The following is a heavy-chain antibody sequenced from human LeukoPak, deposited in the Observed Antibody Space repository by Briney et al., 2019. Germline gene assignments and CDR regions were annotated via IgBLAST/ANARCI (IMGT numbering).Heavy chain of an antibody. D-gene: IGHD2/OR15-2a*01. Sequence: SETLSLTCTVSGGYTGSHYWSWIRQPAGKGLEWIGRISPSGTTHYNPSLGSRVTMSVDTSTNYFSLRLSSVTAADTAVYYCARDFYASGFYFWFYPWGQGMLVTVSS. J-gene: IGHJ5*02. V-gene: IGHV4-4*07. CDR2: ISPSGTT. CDR1: GGYTGSHY. CDR3: ARDFYASGFYFWFYP.